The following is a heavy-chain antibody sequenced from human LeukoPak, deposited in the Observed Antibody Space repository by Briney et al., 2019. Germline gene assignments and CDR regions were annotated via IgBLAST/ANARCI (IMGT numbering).Heavy chain of an antibody. J-gene: IGHJ5*02. CDR2: TYYRSRWYN. D-gene: IGHD6-19*01. V-gene: IGHV6-1*01. CDR3: AREYSSGGSGWFDP. CDR1: GDSVSSNSAA. Sequence: SQTLSLTCAISGDSVSSNSAAWNWIRQSPSRGLEWLGTTYYRSRWYNDYAVSVKSRITINPDTSKNQFSLQLNSVTPEDTAVYYCAREYSSGGSGWFDPWGQGTLVTVSS.